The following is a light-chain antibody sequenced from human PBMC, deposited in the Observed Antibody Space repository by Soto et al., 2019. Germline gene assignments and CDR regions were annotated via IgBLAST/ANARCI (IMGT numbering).Light chain of an antibody. CDR3: QQYNSYWT. CDR2: DAS. Sequence: DIQMTQSPSSLSASVGDRVTISCRASQSISSYLNWYQQKPGKAPKLLIFDASTLESGVPSRFSGRGSETEFTLTISSLQPDDFATYYCQQYNSYWTFGQGTKVDIK. J-gene: IGKJ1*01. V-gene: IGKV1-5*01. CDR1: QSISSY.